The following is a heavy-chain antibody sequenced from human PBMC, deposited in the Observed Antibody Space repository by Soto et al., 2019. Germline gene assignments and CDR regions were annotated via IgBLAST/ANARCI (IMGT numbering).Heavy chain of an antibody. J-gene: IGHJ5*02. CDR2: IYYSGIT. D-gene: IGHD6-13*01. V-gene: IGHV4-59*01. CDR1: GGSISSYY. CDR3: ARGPFKVAAAGDWFDP. Sequence: PSETLSLTCTVSGGSISSYYWSWIRQPPGKGLEWIGYIYYSGITNYNPSLKSRVTISVDTSKNQFSLKLSSVTAADTAVYYCARGPFKVAAAGDWFDPWGQGTLVTVSS.